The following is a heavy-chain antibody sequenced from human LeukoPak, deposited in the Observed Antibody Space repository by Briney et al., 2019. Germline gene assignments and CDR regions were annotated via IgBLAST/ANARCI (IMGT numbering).Heavy chain of an antibody. CDR1: GYTFTGYY. Sequence: GASVKVSCKASGYTFTGYYMHWVRQAPGQGLEWMGWINPNSGGTNYAQKFQGRVTMTRDASISTAYMELSRLRSDDTAVYYCARDRSNWTKITRDAFDIGGQGTMVTVSS. J-gene: IGHJ3*02. V-gene: IGHV1-2*02. CDR2: INPNSGGT. D-gene: IGHD1/OR15-1a*01. CDR3: ARDRSNWTKITRDAFDI.